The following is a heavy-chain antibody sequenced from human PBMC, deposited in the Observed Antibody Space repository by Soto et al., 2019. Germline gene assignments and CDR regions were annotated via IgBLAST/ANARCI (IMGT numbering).Heavy chain of an antibody. J-gene: IGHJ5*02. CDR3: VRDGTKTLRDWFDP. V-gene: IGHV4-4*07. CDR2: IYATGTT. Sequence: SETLSLTCTGSGASISGFYLSWIRKSAGKGLEWIGRIYATGTTDYNPSLKSRVMMSVDTSKKQFSLKLRSVTAADTAVYYCVRDGTKTLRDWFDPWGQGISVTVSS. D-gene: IGHD1-1*01. CDR1: GASISGFY.